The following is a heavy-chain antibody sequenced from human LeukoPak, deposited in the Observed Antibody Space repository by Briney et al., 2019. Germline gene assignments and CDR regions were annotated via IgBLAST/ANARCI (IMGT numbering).Heavy chain of an antibody. Sequence: GGSLRLSCAASGLTFSSYAMSWVRQAPGKGLEWVSAISGSGGSTYYADSVKGRFTISRDNSKNTLYLQMNSLRAEDTAVYYCAKVLTWNDVCGFDYWGQGTLVTVSS. D-gene: IGHD1-1*01. CDR2: ISGSGGST. CDR3: AKVLTWNDVCGFDY. J-gene: IGHJ4*02. V-gene: IGHV3-23*01. CDR1: GLTFSSYA.